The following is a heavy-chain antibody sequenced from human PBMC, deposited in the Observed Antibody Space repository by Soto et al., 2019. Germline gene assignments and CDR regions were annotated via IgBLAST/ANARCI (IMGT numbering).Heavy chain of an antibody. D-gene: IGHD2-15*01. CDR3: ARGLSYCSGGSCYIFQQ. J-gene: IGHJ1*01. Sequence: QVQLVQSGAEVKKPGSSVKVSCRASGGNFDSYAISWVRQAPGQGLEWMGGIIPMYGTANYAQKFQDRGTFTADKSTSTAYKDLRSLRTDDTAVFYCARGLSYCSGGSCYIFQQWGQGTLVTVSS. CDR2: IIPMYGTA. V-gene: IGHV1-69*06. CDR1: GGNFDSYA.